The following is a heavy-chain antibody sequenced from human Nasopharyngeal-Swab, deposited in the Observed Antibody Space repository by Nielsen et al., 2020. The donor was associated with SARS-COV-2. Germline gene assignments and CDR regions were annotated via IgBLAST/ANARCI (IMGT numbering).Heavy chain of an antibody. J-gene: IGHJ4*02. CDR3: ARDCGNCGSGGNCDF. V-gene: IGHV3-33*01. Sequence: GESLKISCAASGFTFSSYGMHWVRQAPGKGLEWVAVIWYDGSNKYYADSVKGRFTISRDNSKNTLYLQMNSLRAEDTAVYYCARDCGNCGSGGNCDFWGQGTLVTVSS. D-gene: IGHD2-15*01. CDR2: IWYDGSNK. CDR1: GFTFSSYG.